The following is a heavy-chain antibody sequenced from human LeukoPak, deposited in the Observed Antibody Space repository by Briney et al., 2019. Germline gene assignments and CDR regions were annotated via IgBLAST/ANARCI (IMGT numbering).Heavy chain of an antibody. CDR3: ARLTGDIVVVPAAPNWFDP. D-gene: IGHD2-2*01. Sequence: SETLSLTCTVSGGSISSYYWSWIRQPPGKGLEWIGYIYYSGSTNYNPSLKSRVTISVDTSKNQFSLKLSSVTAADTAVYYCARLTGDIVVVPAAPNWFDPWGQGTLVTVSS. J-gene: IGHJ5*02. CDR1: GGSISSYY. V-gene: IGHV4-59*08. CDR2: IYYSGST.